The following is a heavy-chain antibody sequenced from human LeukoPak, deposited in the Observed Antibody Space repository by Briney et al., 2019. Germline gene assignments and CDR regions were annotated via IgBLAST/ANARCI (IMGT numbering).Heavy chain of an antibody. V-gene: IGHV4-38-2*02. CDR3: ARDNRYGSGSSPIDY. Sequence: PSETRSLTCAVSGYSISSGYYWGWIRQPPGKGLEWIGSIYHSGSTYYNPSLKSRVTISVDTSKNQFSLKLSSVTAADTAVYYCARDNRYGSGSSPIDYWGQGTLVTVSS. D-gene: IGHD3-10*01. CDR2: IYHSGST. CDR1: GYSISSGYY. J-gene: IGHJ4*02.